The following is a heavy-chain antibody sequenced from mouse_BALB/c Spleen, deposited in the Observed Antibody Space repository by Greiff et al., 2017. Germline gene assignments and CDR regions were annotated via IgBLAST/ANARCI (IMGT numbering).Heavy chain of an antibody. CDR2: IDPENGNT. Sequence: EVQLQQSGAELVRPGALVKLSCKASGFNIKDYYMHWVKQRPEQGLEWIGWIDPENGNTIYDPKFQGKASITADTYSNTAYLQLSSLTYEDTAVYYCARGLTGMDFDVWGAGTTVTVSS. D-gene: IGHD4-1*01. V-gene: IGHV14-1*02. J-gene: IGHJ1*01. CDR3: ARGLTGMDFDV. CDR1: GFNIKDYY.